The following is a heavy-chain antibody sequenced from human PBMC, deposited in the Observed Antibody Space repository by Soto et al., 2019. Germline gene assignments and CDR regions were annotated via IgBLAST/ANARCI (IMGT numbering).Heavy chain of an antibody. CDR1: GYSFTSYW. CDR3: ARHRGIGGVIEQADY. D-gene: IGHD3-16*02. Sequence: GEYLKISCQGSGYSFTSYWISWVRQMPGKGLEWMGRIDPSDSYTNYSPSFQGHVTISADKSISTAYLQWSSLKASDTAMDYCARHRGIGGVIEQADYWGQGPRVTVAS. CDR2: IDPSDSYT. J-gene: IGHJ4*02. V-gene: IGHV5-10-1*01.